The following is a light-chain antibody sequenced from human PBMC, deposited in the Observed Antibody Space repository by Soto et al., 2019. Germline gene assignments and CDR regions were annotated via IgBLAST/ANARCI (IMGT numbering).Light chain of an antibody. CDR1: SRDVGGYNY. Sequence: QSALTQPASVSGSPGQSITISCTGTSRDVGGYNYVSWYQQHPGKAPKLMIYGVTKRPSGVPDRFSGSKSGNTASLTVSGLQAEDEAYYYCSSYAGSNNYVFGTGTKVTVL. J-gene: IGLJ1*01. CDR2: GVT. V-gene: IGLV2-8*01. CDR3: SSYAGSNNYV.